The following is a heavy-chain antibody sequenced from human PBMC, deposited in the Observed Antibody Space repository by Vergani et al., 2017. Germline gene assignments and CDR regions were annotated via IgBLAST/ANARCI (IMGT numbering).Heavy chain of an antibody. CDR3: ARIPGVPAGTDYYYYMDV. J-gene: IGHJ6*03. CDR1: GYSFTSYW. V-gene: IGHV5-51*03. Sequence: EVPLVQSGAEVKTPGESLKISCKGSGYSFTSYWIGWVRQMPGKGLEWMGIIYPGDSDTRYSPSFQGQVTISADKSISTAYLQWSSLKASDTAMYYCARIPGVPAGTDYYYYMDVWGKGTTVTVSS. D-gene: IGHD2-2*01. CDR2: IYPGDSDT.